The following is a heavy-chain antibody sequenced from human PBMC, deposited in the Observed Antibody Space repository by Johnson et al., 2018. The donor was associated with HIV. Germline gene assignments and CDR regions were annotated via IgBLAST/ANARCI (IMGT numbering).Heavy chain of an antibody. D-gene: IGHD1-26*01. V-gene: IGHV3-13*01. CDR2: IGTAGDT. CDR1: GFTFSSYD. CDR3: ARDSERGFDI. Sequence: VQLVESGGGLVQPGGSLRLSCAASGFTFSSYDIHWVRQGTGKGLEWVSAIGTAGDTYYAGSVKGRFTIPRENAKNSLYLQMNSLRAEDTAVYYCARDSERGFDIWGQGTMVTVSS. J-gene: IGHJ3*02.